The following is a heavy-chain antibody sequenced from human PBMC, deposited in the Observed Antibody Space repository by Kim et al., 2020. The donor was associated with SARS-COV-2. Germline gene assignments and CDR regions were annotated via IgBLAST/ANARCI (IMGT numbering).Heavy chain of an antibody. CDR2: IYYSGST. Sequence: SETLSLTCTVSGGSISSYYWSWIRQPPGKGLEWIGYIYYSGSTNYNPSLKSRVTISVDTSKNQFSLKLSSVTAADTAVYYCARRYLDGMDVWGQGTTVTV. CDR3: ARRYLDGMDV. V-gene: IGHV4-59*13. D-gene: IGHD1-20*01. CDR1: GGSISSYY. J-gene: IGHJ6*02.